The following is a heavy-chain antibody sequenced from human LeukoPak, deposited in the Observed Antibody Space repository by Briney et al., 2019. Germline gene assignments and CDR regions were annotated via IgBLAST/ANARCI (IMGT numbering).Heavy chain of an antibody. Sequence: ASVKVSCKASGYTFTSYGISWVRQAPGQGLEGLGWISAYNGNTNYAQKLQGRVTMTTDTSTSTAYMELRSLRSDDTAVYYCASHLPYYDFWSGYLDYYYGMDVWGQGTTVTVSS. D-gene: IGHD3-3*01. J-gene: IGHJ6*02. CDR3: ASHLPYYDFWSGYLDYYYGMDV. V-gene: IGHV1-18*01. CDR1: GYTFTSYG. CDR2: ISAYNGNT.